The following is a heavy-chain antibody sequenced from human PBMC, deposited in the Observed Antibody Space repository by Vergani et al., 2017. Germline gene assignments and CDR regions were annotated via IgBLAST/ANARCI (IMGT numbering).Heavy chain of an antibody. CDR3: AKTVYDSSGYYGDY. V-gene: IGHV3-23*01. D-gene: IGHD3-22*01. Sequence: EVQLLESGGGLVQPGGSLRLSCAASGFTFSSYAMSWVRQAPGKGLEWVSAISGSGGSTYYADSVKGRLTISRDNSKNTLYLQMNSLRAEDTAVYYCAKTVYDSSGYYGDYWGQGTLVTVSS. CDR1: GFTFSSYA. J-gene: IGHJ4*02. CDR2: ISGSGGST.